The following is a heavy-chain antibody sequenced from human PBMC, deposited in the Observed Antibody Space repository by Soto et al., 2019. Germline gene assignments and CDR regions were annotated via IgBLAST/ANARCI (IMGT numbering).Heavy chain of an antibody. V-gene: IGHV1-3*01. J-gene: IGHJ4*02. CDR2: INAGNGNT. CDR3: ARQGSSGWYFFDY. Sequence: ASVKVSCKASGYIFTKYAIHWVCQAPGQRLEWMGWINAGNGNTKYSQRFQGRVTITRDTSASTVYMELSSLRSEDTAVYYCARQGSSGWYFFDYWGQGTLVTVSP. CDR1: GYIFTKYA. D-gene: IGHD6-19*01.